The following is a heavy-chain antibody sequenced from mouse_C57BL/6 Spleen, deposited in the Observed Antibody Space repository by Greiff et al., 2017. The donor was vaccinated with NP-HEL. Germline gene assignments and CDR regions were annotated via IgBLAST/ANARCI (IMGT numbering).Heavy chain of an antibody. D-gene: IGHD2-1*01. CDR2: IYPGNSDT. CDR3: TGNGNYDWYFDD. J-gene: IGHJ1*03. Sequence: EVQLQQSGTVLARPGASVKMSCKTSGYTFTSYWMHWVQQRPGQGLEWIGAIYPGNSDTSYNQKFKGKAKLTAVTSASTAYMELSSLTNEDSAVYYCTGNGNYDWYFDDWGTGTTVTVSS. V-gene: IGHV1-5*01. CDR1: GYTFTSYW.